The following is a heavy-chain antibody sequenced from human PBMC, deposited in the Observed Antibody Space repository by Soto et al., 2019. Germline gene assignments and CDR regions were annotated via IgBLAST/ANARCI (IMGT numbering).Heavy chain of an antibody. J-gene: IGHJ4*02. CDR2: ISRDGNTK. V-gene: IGHV3-30*03. D-gene: IGHD3-10*01. CDR1: GFTLSING. CDR3: ARELASGN. Sequence: QVQLVESGGGVVQPGRSLRLSCAASGFTLSINGMHWVRQAPGKGLEWVAVISRDGNTKFYADSVKGRFAISKDNSENTLYLQMNSLRLEDTAVYFCARELASGNWGQGTLVTVSS.